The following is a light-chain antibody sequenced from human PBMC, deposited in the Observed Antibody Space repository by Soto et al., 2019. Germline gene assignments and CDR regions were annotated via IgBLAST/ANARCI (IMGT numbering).Light chain of an antibody. CDR2: DVS. Sequence: DIVLPQTPGTLSLSPVERATLSCRASQSVSNSLAWYQQKPGQAPRLLMYDVSNRATGTPARFSGSVSGTHFTLTIRSLEPEEWVVYECQPRANWPLTGCGGTKVDIK. CDR3: QPRANWPLT. V-gene: IGKV3-11*01. CDR1: QSVSNS. J-gene: IGKJ4*01.